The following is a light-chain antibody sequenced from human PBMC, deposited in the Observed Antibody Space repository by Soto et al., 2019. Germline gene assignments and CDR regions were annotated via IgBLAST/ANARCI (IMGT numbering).Light chain of an antibody. CDR2: GAS. V-gene: IGKV3-20*01. CDR1: QSVSSSY. J-gene: IGKJ1*01. Sequence: EIVLTQSPGTLSLSPGESATLSCRASQSVSSSYLAWYQQKPGQAPRLLIYGASSRATGIPDRFSGSGCGTDFTLTISRLEPEDFAVYYCQQYSSSPWTFGQGTQVEIK. CDR3: QQYSSSPWT.